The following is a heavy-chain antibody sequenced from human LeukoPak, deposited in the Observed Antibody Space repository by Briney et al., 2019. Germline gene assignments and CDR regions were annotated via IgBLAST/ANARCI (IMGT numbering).Heavy chain of an antibody. D-gene: IGHD2-2*02. CDR3: ARDCSSTSCYMNYYYGMDV. CDR2: ISAYNGNT. Sequence: ASVKVSCKASGYTFTSYGISWVRQAPGQGLEWMGWISAYNGNTNYAQKLQGRVTMITDTSTSTAYMELRSLRSDDTAVYYCARDCSSTSCYMNYYYGMDVWGQGTTVTVSS. CDR1: GYTFTSYG. J-gene: IGHJ6*02. V-gene: IGHV1-18*01.